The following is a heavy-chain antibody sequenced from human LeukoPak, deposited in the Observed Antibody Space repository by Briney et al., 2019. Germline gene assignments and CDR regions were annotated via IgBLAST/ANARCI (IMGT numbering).Heavy chain of an antibody. CDR1: GFTFSDYS. CDR2: IRYDGNNK. J-gene: IGHJ6*03. V-gene: IGHV3-30*02. D-gene: IGHD1-26*01. Sequence: GGSLRLSCAASGFTFSDYSMHWVRQAPGKGLNWVAFIRYDGNNKYYADSVKGRFTISRDNSKNSLYLQMDSLRAEDTAVYYCARDPYSGGYGAYYYYYMDVWGKGTTVTISS. CDR3: ARDPYSGGYGAYYYYYMDV.